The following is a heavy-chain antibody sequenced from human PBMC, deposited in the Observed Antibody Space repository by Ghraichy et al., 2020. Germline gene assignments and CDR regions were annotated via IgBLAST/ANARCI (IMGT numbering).Heavy chain of an antibody. CDR1: GFTFSSYS. CDR2: ISSSSSYI. D-gene: IGHD3-10*02. J-gene: IGHJ5*02. CDR3: ARDLGVRGVRGFDA. Sequence: GGSLRLSCAASGFTFSSYSMNWVRQAPGKGLEWVSSISSSSSYIYYADSVKGRFTISRDNAKNSLYLQMNSLRAEDTAVYYCARDLGVRGVRGFDAWGQGTLVTVSS. V-gene: IGHV3-21*01.